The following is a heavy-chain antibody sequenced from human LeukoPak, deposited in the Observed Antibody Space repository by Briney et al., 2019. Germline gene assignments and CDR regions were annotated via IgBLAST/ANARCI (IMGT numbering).Heavy chain of an antibody. CDR3: ARRGSGYNNYFDY. CDR2: IHYSGST. J-gene: IGHJ4*02. CDR1: GGSISTTDYY. V-gene: IGHV4-39*01. D-gene: IGHD5-24*01. Sequence: SETLSLTCTVSGGSISTTDYYWGWIRQPPGKGLEWIGGIHYSGSTYYSPSLKSRLTISIYVSKNQFSLKLSSVTAADTAVYYCARRGSGYNNYFDYWGQGTLVTVSS.